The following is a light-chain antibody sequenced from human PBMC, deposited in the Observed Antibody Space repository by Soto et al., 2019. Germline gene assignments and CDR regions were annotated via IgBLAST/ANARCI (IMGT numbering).Light chain of an antibody. V-gene: IGKV3D-15*01. CDR1: QNINTN. CDR3: QQYNHWIP. Sequence: VMTQSPATLSVSSGEGATLSCSAGQNINTNLAWYQQRPGQAPRLLIYDTSTRATAISVRFSCSGSGTELTTTIRRLQSEDYVIDYCQQYNHWIPLGGGTKVEIK. J-gene: IGKJ4*01. CDR2: DTS.